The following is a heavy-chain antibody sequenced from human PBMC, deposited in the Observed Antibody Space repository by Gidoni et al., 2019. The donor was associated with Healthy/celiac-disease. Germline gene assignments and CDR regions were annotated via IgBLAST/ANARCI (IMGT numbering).Heavy chain of an antibody. CDR2: IYYSGST. J-gene: IGHJ4*02. D-gene: IGHD2-15*01. CDR3: ARLDIVVVVGGFDY. V-gene: IGHV4-39*01. Sequence: QLQLQESGPGLVKPSEPLSLTRTVSGGSISSSSYYWGWIRHPPGKGLEWSGSIYYSGSTDYNPSLKSRVTISVDTSKNQFSLKLSAVTAADTAVYYCARLDIVVVVGGFDYWGQGTLVTVSS. CDR1: GGSISSSSYY.